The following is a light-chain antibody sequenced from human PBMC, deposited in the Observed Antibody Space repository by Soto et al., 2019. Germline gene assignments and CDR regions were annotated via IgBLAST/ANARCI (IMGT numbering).Light chain of an antibody. CDR3: QQRSNWPLT. J-gene: IGKJ3*01. CDR2: DAS. Sequence: EIVLTQSPATLSLSPGERATLSCRASQSINSYLAWYQQKPGQAPRLLIYDASNRATGILARFSGSWSATDFTLTIITLEPEDFPVYYCQQRSNWPLTFGPETKVDIK. CDR1: QSINSY. V-gene: IGKV3-11*01.